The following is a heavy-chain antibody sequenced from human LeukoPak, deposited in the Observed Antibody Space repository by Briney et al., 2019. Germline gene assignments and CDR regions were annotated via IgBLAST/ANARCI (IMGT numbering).Heavy chain of an antibody. Sequence: GGSLRLSCAASGFTFSSYGMSWVRQAPGKGLEWVSAISGSGDRTNYADSVRGRFTISRDNSKNTLYLQMNSLRAEDTAVYYCGKGTDRTSGSYFWGQGTLVTVSS. CDR3: GKGTDRTSGSYF. J-gene: IGHJ4*02. CDR1: GFTFSSYG. D-gene: IGHD1-26*01. V-gene: IGHV3-23*01. CDR2: ISGSGDRT.